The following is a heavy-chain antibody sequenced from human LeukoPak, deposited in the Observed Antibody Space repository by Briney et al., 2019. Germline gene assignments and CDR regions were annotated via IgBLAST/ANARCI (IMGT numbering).Heavy chain of an antibody. CDR3: ARDGSSGYHDAFDI. CDR1: GYTFTSYY. V-gene: IGHV1-46*01. CDR2: INPSGGST. Sequence: ASVKVSCKASGYTFTSYYMHWVRQAPGQGLEWMGIINPSGGSTSYAQKFQGRVTITADESTSTAYMELSSLRSEDTAVYYCARDGSSGYHDAFDIWGQGTMVTVSS. D-gene: IGHD3-22*01. J-gene: IGHJ3*02.